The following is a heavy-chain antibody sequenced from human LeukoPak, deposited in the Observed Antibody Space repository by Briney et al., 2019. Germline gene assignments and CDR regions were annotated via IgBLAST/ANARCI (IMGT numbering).Heavy chain of an antibody. V-gene: IGHV3-30*02. CDR3: ARIPGRLRVDYYYYYMDV. J-gene: IGHJ6*03. CDR1: GFTFSSYG. Sequence: QPGGSLRLSCAASGFTFSSYGMHWVRQAPGKGLEWVSFIRFDGTNKYYADSVKGRFTISRDNSKNTLYLQMNSLRSDDTAVYYCARIPGRLRVDYYYYYMDVWGKGTTVTVSS. CDR2: IRFDGTNK. D-gene: IGHD5-12*01.